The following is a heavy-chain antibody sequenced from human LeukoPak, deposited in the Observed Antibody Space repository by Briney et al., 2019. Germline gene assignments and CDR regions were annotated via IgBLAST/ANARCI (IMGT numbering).Heavy chain of an antibody. CDR3: ARHVPLAKPGPRFDP. CDR2: ISNSGGT. CDR1: GVSISSSY. Sequence: KPSETLSLTCTVSGVSISSSYWTWIRQAPGKGLECVGYISNSGGTRYNPSVQSRVTISVDTSNNQVSLKLSSLTAADTAVYYCARHVPLAKPGPRFDPWGQGILVTVSS. D-gene: IGHD3-3*02. J-gene: IGHJ5*02. V-gene: IGHV4-59*08.